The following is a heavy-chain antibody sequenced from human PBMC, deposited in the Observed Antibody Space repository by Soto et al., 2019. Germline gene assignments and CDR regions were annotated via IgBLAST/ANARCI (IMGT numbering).Heavy chain of an antibody. V-gene: IGHV3-30-3*01. Sequence: PAGSLRLSCAASAFTVSNYGVGWVRQAPGKGLDWVATISYDGSNKYYADPVKGRFTISRDTSKSTLYLQMHSLRTEDTAIYYCAREYSYGMDVWGQGTRVTVSS. CDR3: AREYSYGMDV. CDR1: AFTVSNYG. CDR2: ISYDGSNK. J-gene: IGHJ6*02. D-gene: IGHD2-15*01.